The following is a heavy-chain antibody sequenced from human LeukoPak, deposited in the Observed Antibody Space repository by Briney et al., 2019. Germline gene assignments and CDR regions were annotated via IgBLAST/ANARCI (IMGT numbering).Heavy chain of an antibody. D-gene: IGHD6-6*01. CDR1: GGSISSYY. V-gene: IGHV4-4*09. J-gene: IGHJ4*02. CDR3: ARQHSSSSNFDY. Sequence: PSETLSLTCTVSGGSISSYYWSWIRQPPGKGLEWIGYIYTSGSTNYNPSLKSRVTISVDTSKNQFSLKLSSVTAADTAVYYCARQHSSSSNFDYWGQGILVTVSS. CDR2: IYTSGST.